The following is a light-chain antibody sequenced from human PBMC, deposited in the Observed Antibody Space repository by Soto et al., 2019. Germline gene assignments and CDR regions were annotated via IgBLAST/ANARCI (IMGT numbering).Light chain of an antibody. CDR2: GAS. CDR1: QSVRSK. Sequence: EIVMTPSPATLSVSPGERATLSCRASQSVRSKLAWYQQKPGQAPRLLIYGASTRATGIPARFSGSGSGTEFTLTISSLQSEDFAVYYCQQYYNWPPLTFGGGTKVEIK. CDR3: QQYYNWPPLT. J-gene: IGKJ4*01. V-gene: IGKV3-15*01.